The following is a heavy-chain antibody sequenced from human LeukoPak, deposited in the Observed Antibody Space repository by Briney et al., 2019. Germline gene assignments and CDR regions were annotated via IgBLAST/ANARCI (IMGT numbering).Heavy chain of an antibody. Sequence: GGSLRLSCAASGFTFSSYSMNWVRQAPGKGLEWVSSISSSSSYIYYADSVKGRFTISRDNAKNSLYLQMNSLRAEDTAVYYCAGDPGLTGNAFDIWGQGTMVTVSS. V-gene: IGHV3-21*01. CDR2: ISSSSSYI. CDR1: GFTFSSYS. J-gene: IGHJ3*02. CDR3: AGDPGLTGNAFDI. D-gene: IGHD1-20*01.